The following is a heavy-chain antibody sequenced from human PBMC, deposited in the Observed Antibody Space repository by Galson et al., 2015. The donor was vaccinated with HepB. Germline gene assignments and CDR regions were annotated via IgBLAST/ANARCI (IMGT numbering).Heavy chain of an antibody. D-gene: IGHD5-12*01. J-gene: IGHJ4*02. CDR3: ARGRALATMISDFDH. Sequence: SVKVSCKASGGTFSNNVISWVRQAPGQGLEWMGGIIPMFGTAKHAPKFQDRVSITADESTGTAYIELSSLGSEDTAVYYCARGRALATMISDFDHWGLGTLVTVSS. V-gene: IGHV1-69*13. CDR2: IIPMFGTA. CDR1: GGTFSNNV.